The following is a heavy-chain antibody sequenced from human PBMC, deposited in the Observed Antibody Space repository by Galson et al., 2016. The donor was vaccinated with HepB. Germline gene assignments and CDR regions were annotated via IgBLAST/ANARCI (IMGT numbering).Heavy chain of an antibody. Sequence: SLRLSCAASGFTFSTCGMTWFRQAPGKGLEWIGFIRSKPYGGTTQYAASVKARFTNSRDDSKGIAYLQMNSLKTEDTAVYHCTRRGIEMAFDYWGQGTLVTVSS. CDR3: TRRGIEMAFDY. CDR2: IRSKPYGGTT. CDR1: GFTFSTCG. D-gene: IGHD5-24*01. J-gene: IGHJ4*02. V-gene: IGHV3-49*03.